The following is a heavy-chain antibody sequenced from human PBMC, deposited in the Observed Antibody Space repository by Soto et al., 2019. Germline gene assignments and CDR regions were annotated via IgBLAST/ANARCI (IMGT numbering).Heavy chain of an antibody. CDR3: ARGGRDCSSTSCLYNWFDP. CDR2: IIPIFGTA. Sequence: QVQLVQSGAEVKKPGSSVKVSCKASGGTFSSYAISWVRQAPGQGLEWMGGIIPIFGTANYAQKFQGRVTIAADESTSPAYMELSSLRSEDTAVYYCARGGRDCSSTSCLYNWFDPWGQGTLVTVSS. CDR1: GGTFSSYA. D-gene: IGHD2-2*01. V-gene: IGHV1-69*01. J-gene: IGHJ5*02.